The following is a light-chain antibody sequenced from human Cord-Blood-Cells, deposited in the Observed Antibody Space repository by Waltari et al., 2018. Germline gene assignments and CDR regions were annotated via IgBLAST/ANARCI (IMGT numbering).Light chain of an antibody. J-gene: IGLJ2*01. CDR2: EVS. V-gene: IGLV2-23*02. CDR1: SRDVGGYNL. Sequence: QSALTQPASVSGSPGQSITIPCTGTSRDVGGYNLLSWYQQHPGKAPTLMIYEVSKRPSGVSNRFSGSKSGNTASLTISGLQAEDEADYYCCSYAGSSTLVFGGGTKLTVL. CDR3: CSYAGSSTLV.